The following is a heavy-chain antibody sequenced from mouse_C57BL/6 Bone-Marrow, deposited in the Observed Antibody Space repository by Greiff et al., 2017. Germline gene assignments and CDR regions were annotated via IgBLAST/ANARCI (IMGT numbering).Heavy chain of an antibody. CDR2: IDPSDSET. V-gene: IGHV1-52*01. D-gene: IGHD1-2*01. CDR3: ARIEELLRHWYFDV. J-gene: IGHJ1*03. CDR1: GYTFTSYW. Sequence: VQLQQPGAELVRPGSSVKLSCKASGYTFTSYWMHWVKQRPIQGLEWIGNIDPSDSETHYNQKFKDKATLTVDKSSSTAYMQLSSLTSEDSAVYYCARIEELLRHWYFDVWGTGTTVTVSS.